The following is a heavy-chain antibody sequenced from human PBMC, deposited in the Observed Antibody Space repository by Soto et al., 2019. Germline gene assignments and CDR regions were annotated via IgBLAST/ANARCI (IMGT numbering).Heavy chain of an antibody. CDR3: AHTLVAGLGYYFDY. V-gene: IGHV2-5*02. CDR1: GFSLSTTRVG. CDR2: IYWDDDK. Sequence: QITLKESGPTLVKPTQTLTLTCTFSGFSLSTTRVGVGWIRQPPGKALEWLALIYWDDDKRYSPFLKSRLTITKDTSKNQVFLTMTNMHPMDTATYFCAHTLVAGLGYYFDYWGQGTLVTVSS. D-gene: IGHD6-19*01. J-gene: IGHJ4*02.